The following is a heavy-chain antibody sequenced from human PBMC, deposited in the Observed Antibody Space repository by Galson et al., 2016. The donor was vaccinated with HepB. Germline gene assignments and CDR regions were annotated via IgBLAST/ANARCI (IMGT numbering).Heavy chain of an antibody. Sequence: SLRLSCAGSGFTFSNYAMTWVRQPPGKGLEWVSGISRTSSTYYAESVRGRFTISRDNFRSTLTLQMNSLTAEDTALYYCAQVGGPPGYNYPAPFDNWGQGTLVTVSS. D-gene: IGHD5-24*01. J-gene: IGHJ4*02. CDR1: GFTFSNYA. CDR2: ISRTSST. V-gene: IGHV3-23*01. CDR3: AQVGGPPGYNYPAPFDN.